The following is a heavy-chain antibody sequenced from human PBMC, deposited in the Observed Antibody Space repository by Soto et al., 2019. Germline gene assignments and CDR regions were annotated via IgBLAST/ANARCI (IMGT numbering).Heavy chain of an antibody. CDR3: GGGLPEWGRIDF. CDR2: MYYSGNT. D-gene: IGHD3-3*01. V-gene: IGHV4-59*01. Sequence: PSETLSLTCTVSGGSITNYYWSWIRQSPGKRLEYIGYMYYSGNTYYNPSLKSRVTISGDASKNQFSLKLRSVTAADTAVYYCGGGLPEWGRIDFWGQVTLFTVSS. CDR1: GGSITNYY. J-gene: IGHJ4*02.